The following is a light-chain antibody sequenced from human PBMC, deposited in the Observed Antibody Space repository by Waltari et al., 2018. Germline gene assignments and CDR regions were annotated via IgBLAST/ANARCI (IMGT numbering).Light chain of an antibody. CDR3: QSFDSSLTGSDVV. V-gene: IGLV1-40*01. Sequence: QSVLTQPPSVSGAPGQRVTISCTGSSSNIRAGYDVPCYPQLPGTAPKHPIYANTNRPSGVPDRFSGSKSGTSASLAISGLQAEDEADYYCQSFDSSLTGSDVVFGGGTKLTVL. CDR2: ANT. CDR1: SSNIRAGYD. J-gene: IGLJ2*01.